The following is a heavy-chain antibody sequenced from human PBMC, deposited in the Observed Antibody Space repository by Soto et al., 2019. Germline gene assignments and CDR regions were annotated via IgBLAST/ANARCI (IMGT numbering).Heavy chain of an antibody. Sequence: GASVKVSCKASGYTFTSYGISWVRQAPGQGLEWMGWISAYNGNTNYAQKLQGRVTMTTDTSTSTAYMELRSLRSDDTAVYYCARDRFGGSSWYGHYYHLDVWGKGTTVTVSS. CDR1: GYTFTSYG. CDR2: ISAYNGNT. D-gene: IGHD6-13*01. CDR3: ARDRFGGSSWYGHYYHLDV. V-gene: IGHV1-18*01. J-gene: IGHJ6*03.